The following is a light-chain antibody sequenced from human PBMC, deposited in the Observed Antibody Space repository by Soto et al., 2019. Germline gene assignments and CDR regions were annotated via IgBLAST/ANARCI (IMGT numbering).Light chain of an antibody. CDR1: SSDIGGYNF. J-gene: IGLJ1*01. CDR2: EVT. Sequence: QSALTQPPSASGSPGQSVTISCTGTSSDIGGYNFVSWYQHHPGKAPKLMIFEVTKRPSGVPDRFSGPKSGNTASLTVSGVQADEDAGYSVSSHAGSHIWYGFGNGAKLTV. CDR3: SSHAGSHIWYG. V-gene: IGLV2-8*01.